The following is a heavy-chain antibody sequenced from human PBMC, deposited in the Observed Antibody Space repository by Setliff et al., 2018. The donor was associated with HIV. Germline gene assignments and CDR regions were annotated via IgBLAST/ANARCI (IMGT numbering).Heavy chain of an antibody. D-gene: IGHD6-19*01. CDR1: GYTFTTYY. CDR3: VRGSPLYNSGWHFDY. Sequence: ALVKVSCKASGYTFTTYYMHWVRQAPGQGLEWMGIINPSGETTRYAQKFQGRVTMTRDTSTSTVYMELSSLRSEDTAVYYCVRGSPLYNSGWHFDYWGQGTLVTVSS. J-gene: IGHJ4*02. V-gene: IGHV1-46*03. CDR2: INPSGETT.